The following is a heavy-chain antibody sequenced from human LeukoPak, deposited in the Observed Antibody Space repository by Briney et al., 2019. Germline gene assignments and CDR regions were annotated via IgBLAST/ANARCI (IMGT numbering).Heavy chain of an antibody. CDR3: ARENLERYYFDS. Sequence: PSETLSLTCTVSGDSISRDYWSWMRQPPGKGLEWIGYIYHTGSTNYNPSLKSRVTISLDTSKKQFSLKLSSMTAADTAVYYCARENLERYYFDSWSQGTLVTVSS. D-gene: IGHD1-1*01. V-gene: IGHV4-59*01. CDR1: GDSISRDY. J-gene: IGHJ4*02. CDR2: IYHTGST.